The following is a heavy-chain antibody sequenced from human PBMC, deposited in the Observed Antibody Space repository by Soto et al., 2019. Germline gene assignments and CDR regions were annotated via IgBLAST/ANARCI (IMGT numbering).Heavy chain of an antibody. CDR2: ISDSGST. V-gene: IGHV3-23*01. D-gene: IGHD2-15*01. CDR3: AKGGEGYCSGTSCLYHMDA. Sequence: GGSLRLSCAASGFTFSSYSMSWVRQAPGKGLEWVSTISDSGSTYYADSVKGRFTISRDISKNTLYVQMSSLRVEDTAVYYCAKGGEGYCSGTSCLYHMDAWGKGTTVTVSS. J-gene: IGHJ6*03. CDR1: GFTFSSYS.